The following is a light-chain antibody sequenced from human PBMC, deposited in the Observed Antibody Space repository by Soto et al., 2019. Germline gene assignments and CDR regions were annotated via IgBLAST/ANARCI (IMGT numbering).Light chain of an antibody. V-gene: IGKV1-5*03. CDR2: QAS. CDR1: QTISDW. CDR3: QQYSLSPWT. Sequence: DIQMTQSPSTLSASMGDRVSITCRASQTISDWLAWYQQKPGKAPKLLIYQASSLKSGVPSRFSGSGSGTEFTLTISTLQSDEFATYYCQQYSLSPWTFGQGTKVE. J-gene: IGKJ1*01.